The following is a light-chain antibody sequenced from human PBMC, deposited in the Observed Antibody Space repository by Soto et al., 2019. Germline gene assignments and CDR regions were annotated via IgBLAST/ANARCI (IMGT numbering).Light chain of an antibody. Sequence: EIVMTQSPATLSLSPGERATLSCRASQSVGKYLVWYQQKPGQAPRLLIYDASNRATGIPARFSGSGSGTDFTLTISSLEPEDFAVYYCQQYGSSGTFGQGTKVEIK. J-gene: IGKJ1*01. V-gene: IGKV3-11*01. CDR1: QSVGKY. CDR2: DAS. CDR3: QQYGSSGT.